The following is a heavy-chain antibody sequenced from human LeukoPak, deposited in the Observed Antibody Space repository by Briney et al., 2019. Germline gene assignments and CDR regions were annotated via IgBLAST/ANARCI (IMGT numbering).Heavy chain of an antibody. Sequence: GASGKVSCKASGYTFTGYYMHWVRQAPGQGLEWMGWINPNSGGTNYAQKFQGRVTMTRDTSITTAYMELSRLRSDDTAVYYCARDKSGAAGTGWFDPWGQGTLVTVSS. CDR1: GYTFTGYY. J-gene: IGHJ5*02. CDR3: ARDKSGAAGTGWFDP. CDR2: INPNSGGT. V-gene: IGHV1-2*02. D-gene: IGHD6-13*01.